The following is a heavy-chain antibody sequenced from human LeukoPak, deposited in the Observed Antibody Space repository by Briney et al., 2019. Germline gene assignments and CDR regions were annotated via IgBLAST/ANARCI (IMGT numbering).Heavy chain of an antibody. J-gene: IGHJ4*02. CDR2: IYYSGST. D-gene: IGHD5-12*01. CDR1: GGSISSSSHY. CDR3: ATNAGFAGHDLYDY. V-gene: IGHV4-39*01. Sequence: SETLSLTCTVSGGSISSSSHYGGWIRQPPGKGLEWIGSIYYSGSTYYNPALKSRVTISVDTSNNQLSLKLSSVTAADTAVYFCATNAGFAGHDLYDYWGQGTLVTVSS.